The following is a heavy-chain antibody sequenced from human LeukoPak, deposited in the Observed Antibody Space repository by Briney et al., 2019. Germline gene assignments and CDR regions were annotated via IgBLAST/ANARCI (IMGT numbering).Heavy chain of an antibody. D-gene: IGHD3-22*01. J-gene: IGHJ4*02. CDR2: ISGSGGST. V-gene: IGHV3-23*01. Sequence: GGSLRLSCAASGFTFSDYYMSWIRQAPGKGLEWVSAISGSGGSTYYADSVKGRFTISRDNSKNTLYLQMNSLRAEDTAVYYCAKDRYYYDSSGYYHYWGQGTLVTVSS. CDR1: GFTFSDYY. CDR3: AKDRYYYDSSGYYHY.